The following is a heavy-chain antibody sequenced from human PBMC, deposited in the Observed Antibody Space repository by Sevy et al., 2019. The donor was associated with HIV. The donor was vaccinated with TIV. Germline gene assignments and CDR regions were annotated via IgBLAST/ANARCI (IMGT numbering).Heavy chain of an antibody. V-gene: IGHV3-33*01. J-gene: IGHJ6*02. CDR2: IWYDGSNK. Sequence: GGSLRLSCAASGFTFSSYGMHWVRQAPGKGLEWVAVIWYDGSNKYYADSVKGRFTISRDNSKNTLYLQMNGLRAEETAVYYCASGDPAMVRGVIYYYGMDVWGQGTTVTVSS. CDR1: GFTFSSYG. CDR3: ASGDPAMVRGVIYYYGMDV. D-gene: IGHD3-10*01.